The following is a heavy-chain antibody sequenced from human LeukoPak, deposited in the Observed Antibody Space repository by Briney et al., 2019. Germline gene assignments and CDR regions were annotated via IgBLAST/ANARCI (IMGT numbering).Heavy chain of an antibody. J-gene: IGHJ4*02. CDR2: ISSSSYI. Sequence: PGGSLRLSCAASGFTFSSYEMNLVRQAPGKGLEWVSYISSSSYIYYADSVKGRFTISRDNAKNSLYLQMNSLRAEDTAVYYCARSVKLRPFDYWGQGTLVTVSS. V-gene: IGHV3-21*05. CDR3: ARSVKLRPFDY. CDR1: GFTFSSYE. D-gene: IGHD3-16*01.